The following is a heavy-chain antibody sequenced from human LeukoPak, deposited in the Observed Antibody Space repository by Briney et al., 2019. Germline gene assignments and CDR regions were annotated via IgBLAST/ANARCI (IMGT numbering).Heavy chain of an antibody. CDR2: IYHSGST. CDR1: DYSISSGFY. CDR3: AGSTSQNYYYMDV. J-gene: IGHJ6*03. V-gene: IGHV4-38-2*02. D-gene: IGHD2-2*01. Sequence: KPSETLSLTCTVSDYSISSGFYWGWVRPPPGKGLEWIGTIYHSGSTYYNPSLKSRVTISLDTSKNQLSLKLNSATAADTAVYYCAGSTSQNYYYMDVWDKGATVTVSS.